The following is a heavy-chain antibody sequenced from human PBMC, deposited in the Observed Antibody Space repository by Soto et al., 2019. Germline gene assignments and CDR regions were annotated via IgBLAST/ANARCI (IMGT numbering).Heavy chain of an antibody. D-gene: IGHD1-26*01. Sequence: GGSLRLSCAASGFTFRSYAVHWVRQAPGKGLEWVALISYDGSNQYYGDSVKGRFTISRDNSKNTVYLQMNSLRAEDTAVYYCARTLSGSYSTYFDYWGQGTLVTVSS. CDR1: GFTFRSYA. J-gene: IGHJ4*02. V-gene: IGHV3-30-3*01. CDR3: ARTLSGSYSTYFDY. CDR2: ISYDGSNQ.